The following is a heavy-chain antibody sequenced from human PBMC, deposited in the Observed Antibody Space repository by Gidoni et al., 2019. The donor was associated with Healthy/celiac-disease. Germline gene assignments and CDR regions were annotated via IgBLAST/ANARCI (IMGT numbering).Heavy chain of an antibody. CDR1: GVTVSSNA. CDR2: ISGSGGST. D-gene: IGHD3-22*01. CDR3: AKGGTRITMIVVVTPFDY. J-gene: IGHJ4*02. Sequence: EVQLLESGGGLVQPGGSLRLACAASGVTVSSNAMSWVRQAPGKGLEWVSAISGSGGSTYYADSVKGRFTISRDNSKNTLYLQMNSLRAEDTAVYYCAKGGTRITMIVVVTPFDYWGQGTLVTVSS. V-gene: IGHV3-23*01.